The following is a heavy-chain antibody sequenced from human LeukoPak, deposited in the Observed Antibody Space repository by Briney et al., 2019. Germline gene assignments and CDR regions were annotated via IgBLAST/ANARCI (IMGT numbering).Heavy chain of an antibody. CDR1: GGSISSGGYS. CDR3: ARAGSTVPTTYFDY. J-gene: IGHJ4*02. V-gene: IGHV4-30-2*01. Sequence: PSQTLSLTCAVSGGSISSGGYSWSWIRQPPGKGLEWIGYIYHSGSTYYNPSLKSRVTISVDTSKNQFSLKLSSVTAADTAVYYCARAGSTVPTTYFDYWGQGTLVTVSS. D-gene: IGHD4-17*01. CDR2: IYHSGST.